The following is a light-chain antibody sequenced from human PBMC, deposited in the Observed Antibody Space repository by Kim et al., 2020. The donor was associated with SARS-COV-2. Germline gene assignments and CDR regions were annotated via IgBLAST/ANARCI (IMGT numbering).Light chain of an antibody. CDR1: GRDVGGYNY. CDR2: DVT. Sequence: GQSVTISCTGTGRDVGGYNYVSWYQYHPGKAPKLLIYDVTKRPSGVPDRFYGSKFGNTASLTISRLQPEDEADYYCCSYAVTYTLVFGGGTKVTVL. CDR3: CSYAVTYTLV. V-gene: IGLV2-11*01. J-gene: IGLJ3*02.